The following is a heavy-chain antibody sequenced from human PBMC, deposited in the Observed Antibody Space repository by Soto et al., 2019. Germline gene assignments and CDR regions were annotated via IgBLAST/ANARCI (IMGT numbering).Heavy chain of an antibody. J-gene: IGHJ5*02. CDR2: IYYSGST. CDR1: GGSISSYY. Sequence: QVQLQESGPGLVKPSETLSLTCTVSGGSISSYYWSWIRQPPGKGLEWSGYIYYSGSTNYNPSLKSLVPTSVHPFRKLCSLKRSTVNAADTAVYYCARLPLGFGELRRWFDPWGQGTLGTVSS. D-gene: IGHD3-10*01. V-gene: IGHV4-59*01. CDR3: ARLPLGFGELRRWFDP.